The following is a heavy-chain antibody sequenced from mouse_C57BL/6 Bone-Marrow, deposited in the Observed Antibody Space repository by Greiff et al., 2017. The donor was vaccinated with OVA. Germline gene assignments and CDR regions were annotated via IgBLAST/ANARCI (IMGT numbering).Heavy chain of an antibody. CDR1: GYTFTSYG. Sequence: QVQLQQSGAELARPGASVKLSCKASGYTFTSYGISWVKQRTGQGLEWIGEIYPRSGNTYYNEKFKGKATLTADKSSSTAYMGLRSLTSEDSAVYFCAALSWFAYWGQGTLVTVSA. CDR2: IYPRSGNT. V-gene: IGHV1-81*01. CDR3: AALSWFAY. J-gene: IGHJ3*01.